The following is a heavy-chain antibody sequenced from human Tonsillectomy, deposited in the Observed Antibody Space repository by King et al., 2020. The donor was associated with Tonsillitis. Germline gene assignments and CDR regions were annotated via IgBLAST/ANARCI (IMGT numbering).Heavy chain of an antibody. CDR3: ASLHYYDSSGYGYYFDY. V-gene: IGHV4-39*01. J-gene: IGHJ4*02. CDR2: IYYSGST. Sequence: QLQESGPGLVKPSETLSLTCTVSGGSISSTSYYWGWILQPPGKGLEWIVNIYYSGSTYYNPALKSRVTISVDTSKNQFSLKLSSVTAADPAVYYCASLHYYDSSGYGYYFDYGGQGTLVTVSS. CDR1: GGSISSTSYY. D-gene: IGHD3-22*01.